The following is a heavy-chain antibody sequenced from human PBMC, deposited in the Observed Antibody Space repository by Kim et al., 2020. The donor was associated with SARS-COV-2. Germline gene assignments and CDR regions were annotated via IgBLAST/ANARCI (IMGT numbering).Heavy chain of an antibody. Sequence: SVKVSCKASGGTFSSYAISWVRQAPGQGLEWMGRIIPILGIANYAQKFQGRVTITADKSTSTAYMELSSLRSEDTAVYYCARDKIKSSTITIFGVAHDAFDIWGQGTMVTVSS. CDR2: IIPILGIA. V-gene: IGHV1-69*04. CDR1: GGTFSSYA. D-gene: IGHD3-3*01. CDR3: ARDKIKSSTITIFGVAHDAFDI. J-gene: IGHJ3*02.